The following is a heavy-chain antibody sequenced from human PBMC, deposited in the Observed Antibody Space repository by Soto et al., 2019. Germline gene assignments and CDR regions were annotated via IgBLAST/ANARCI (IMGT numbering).Heavy chain of an antibody. CDR1: GGSFSGYY. D-gene: IGHD2-2*01. CDR3: ARGKRYCSSTSCPRWYYYYGMDV. J-gene: IGHJ6*02. V-gene: IGHV4-34*01. Sequence: TLSLTCAVYGGSFSGYYWSWIRQPPGKGLEWIGEINHSGSTNYNPSLKSRVTISVDTSKNQFSLKLSSVTAADTAVYYCARGKRYCSSTSCPRWYYYYGMDVWGQGTTVTVSS. CDR2: INHSGST.